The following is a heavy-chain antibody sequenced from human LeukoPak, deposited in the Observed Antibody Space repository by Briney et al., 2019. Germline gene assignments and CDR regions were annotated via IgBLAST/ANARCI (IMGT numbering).Heavy chain of an antibody. Sequence: ASVKVSCKASGYTFSSYGISWVRQAPGQGLEWMGWITSYNGNTKYAQQLQGRVTMTTDTSTGTAYMELRSLRSDDTAVYYCAKDLYGDYDFDCWGQGTLVTVSS. V-gene: IGHV1-18*01. D-gene: IGHD4-17*01. J-gene: IGHJ4*02. CDR3: AKDLYGDYDFDC. CDR2: ITSYNGNT. CDR1: GYTFSSYG.